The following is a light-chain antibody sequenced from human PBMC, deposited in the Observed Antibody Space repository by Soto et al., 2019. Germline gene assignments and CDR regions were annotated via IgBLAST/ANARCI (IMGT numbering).Light chain of an antibody. J-gene: IGLJ1*01. V-gene: IGLV2-14*01. CDR2: DVS. CDR3: SSYTSSSTPLCV. CDR1: SSDVVGYNY. Sequence: QSALAQPASVSGSPGQSITISCTGTSSDVVGYNYVSWYQQHPGKAPKLMIYDVSNRPSGVSNRFSGSKSGNTASLTISGLQAEDEADYYCSSYTSSSTPLCVFGTGTKVTDL.